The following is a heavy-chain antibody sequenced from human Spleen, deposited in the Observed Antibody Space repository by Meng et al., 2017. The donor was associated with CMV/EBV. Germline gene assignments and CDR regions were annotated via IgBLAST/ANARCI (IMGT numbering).Heavy chain of an antibody. D-gene: IGHD3-10*01. J-gene: IGHJ6*02. Sequence: RASGGTFKWLSINWVRQAPGQGPEWVGGMVPIFGTTTYAQKFQGRVTIAADESTGTAYMELNSLRSDDTAVYYCAAGSYTLQYAMDVWGQGTLVTVSS. CDR3: AAGSYTLQYAMDV. CDR2: MVPIFGTT. V-gene: IGHV1-69*01. CDR1: GGTFKWLS.